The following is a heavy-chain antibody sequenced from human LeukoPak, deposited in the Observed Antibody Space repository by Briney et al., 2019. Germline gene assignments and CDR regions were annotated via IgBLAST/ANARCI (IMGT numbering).Heavy chain of an antibody. J-gene: IGHJ3*01. Sequence: ASVTVSCKASGYAFNKYGIGWLRQAPGQNLEWMGWSSTYNGDRKSAQKFQGRVTMTTDTPTSTAYMELRSLRSDDTAMYYCARDRSGSLVAFDFWGPGTMVTVSS. V-gene: IGHV1-18*01. CDR3: ARDRSGSLVAFDF. D-gene: IGHD3-10*01. CDR1: GYAFNKYG. CDR2: SSTYNGDR.